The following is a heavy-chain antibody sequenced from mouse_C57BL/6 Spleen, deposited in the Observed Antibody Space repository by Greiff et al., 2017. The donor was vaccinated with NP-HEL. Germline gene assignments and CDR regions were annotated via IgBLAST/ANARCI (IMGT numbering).Heavy chain of an antibody. CDR1: GYTFTSYW. D-gene: IGHD1-1*01. Sequence: QVQLQQPGTELVKPGATVKLSCKASGYTFTSYWMHWVKQRPGQGLEWIGNINPSNGGTNYNEKFKSKATLTVDKSSSTAYMQLSSLTSEDSAVYYCARYGSSLWYFDVWGTGTTVTVSS. CDR2: INPSNGGT. J-gene: IGHJ1*03. V-gene: IGHV1-53*01. CDR3: ARYGSSLWYFDV.